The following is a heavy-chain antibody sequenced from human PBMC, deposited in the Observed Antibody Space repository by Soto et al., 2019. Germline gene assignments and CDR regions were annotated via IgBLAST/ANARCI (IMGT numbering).Heavy chain of an antibody. CDR2: ISAYNGNT. CDR1: GFTFTSYG. D-gene: IGHD6-13*01. Sequence: ASVKVSCKASGFTFTSYGIIWVRQAPGQGLEWMGWISAYNGNTNYAQKLQGRVTMTTDTSTSTAYMELRSLRSDDTAVYYCARRIAAASNWFDPWGQGTLVTVSS. V-gene: IGHV1-18*01. CDR3: ARRIAAASNWFDP. J-gene: IGHJ5*02.